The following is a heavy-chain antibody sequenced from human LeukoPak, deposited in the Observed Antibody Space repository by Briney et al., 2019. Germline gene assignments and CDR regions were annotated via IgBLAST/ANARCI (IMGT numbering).Heavy chain of an antibody. Sequence: PSETLSLTCTVSGDCITNYYWSWIRQAPGKGLEWVGYSHSSGNTKYNPSLKSQVTMSVDTSKNQVSLRLTSVAAADTAVYFCARGEYSNGYGPYHFDSWGQGTLVIVSS. V-gene: IGHV4-59*01. D-gene: IGHD5-18*01. CDR1: GDCITNYY. J-gene: IGHJ4*02. CDR2: SHSSGNT. CDR3: ARGEYSNGYGPYHFDS.